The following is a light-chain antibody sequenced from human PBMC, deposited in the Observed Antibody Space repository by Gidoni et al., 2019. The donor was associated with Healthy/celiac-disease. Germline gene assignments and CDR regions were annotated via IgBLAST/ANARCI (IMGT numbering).Light chain of an antibody. CDR1: QSLLHINGYNY. V-gene: IGKV2-28*01. J-gene: IGKJ2*01. Sequence: DIVMTQSPLSLPVTPGEPASISCRSSQSLLHINGYNYLDWYLQKPGQSPQLLIYLGSNRASGVPDRFSGSGSGTDFTLKISRVEAEDVGVYYCMQALQTPKTFGQGTKPEIK. CDR3: MQALQTPKT. CDR2: LGS.